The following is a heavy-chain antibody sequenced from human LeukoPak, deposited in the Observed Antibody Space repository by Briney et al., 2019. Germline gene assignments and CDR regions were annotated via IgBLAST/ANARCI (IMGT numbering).Heavy chain of an antibody. CDR2: INTNTGNP. V-gene: IGHV7-4-1*02. Sequence: ASVKVPCKASGYTLTSYAINWVRQAPGQGLEWMGRINTNTGNPTYAQGFTGRFVFSLDTSVSTAYLQISSLKAEDTSVYYCARGGTYFDYWGQGTLVTVSS. CDR3: ARGGTYFDY. J-gene: IGHJ4*02. CDR1: GYTLTSYA. D-gene: IGHD1-26*01.